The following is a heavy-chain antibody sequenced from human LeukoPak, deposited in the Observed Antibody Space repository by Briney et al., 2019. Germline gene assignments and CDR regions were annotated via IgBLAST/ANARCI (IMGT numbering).Heavy chain of an antibody. CDR1: GGSISNHF. Sequence: PSETLSLTCTVSGGSISNHFCSWIRQPARKGLELVGRVSTSWSTYYNPSLKIQVTMSADTSKNQFSLKLNSMTASDTAVYYCARGDIVTGGGRNWFDPWGQGTLVTVSS. J-gene: IGHJ5*02. D-gene: IGHD2-15*01. CDR2: VSTSWST. V-gene: IGHV4-4*07. CDR3: ARGDIVTGGGRNWFDP.